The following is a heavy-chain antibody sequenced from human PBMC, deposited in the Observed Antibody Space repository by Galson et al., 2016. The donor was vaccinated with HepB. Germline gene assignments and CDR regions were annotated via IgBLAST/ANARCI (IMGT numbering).Heavy chain of an antibody. V-gene: IGHV4-59*01. CDR2: IYNSGNT. D-gene: IGHD5-24*01. Sequence: ETLSLTCSVSGVSISRYYWSWIRQPPGKGLEWMGYIYNSGNTNYNPSLKSRVTISVDTSKNQISLKLTSVSAADTAVYYCARDRGGYNPFDYWGQGMLVTVSS. J-gene: IGHJ4*02. CDR3: ARDRGGYNPFDY. CDR1: GVSISRYY.